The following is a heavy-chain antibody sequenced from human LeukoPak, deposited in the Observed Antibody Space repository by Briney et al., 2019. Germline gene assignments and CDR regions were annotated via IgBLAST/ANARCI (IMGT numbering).Heavy chain of an antibody. Sequence: PSETLSLACTVSGGSISSYYWSWIRQPPGQGLEWIGYIYYSGSTNYNPSLKSRVTISVDTSKNQFSLKLSSVTAADTAVYYCARTGGIAAAWGQGTLVTVSS. CDR1: GGSISSYY. D-gene: IGHD6-13*01. CDR2: IYYSGST. CDR3: ARTGGIAAA. V-gene: IGHV4-59*01. J-gene: IGHJ4*02.